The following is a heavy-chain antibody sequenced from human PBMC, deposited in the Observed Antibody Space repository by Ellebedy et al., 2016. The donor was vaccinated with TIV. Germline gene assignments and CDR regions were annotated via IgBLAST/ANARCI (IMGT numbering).Heavy chain of an antibody. V-gene: IGHV3-74*01. CDR2: INRDGSST. CDR1: GFSFSSYW. D-gene: IGHD3-3*01. CDR3: ARTQRTYYDFWSGYYFDY. Sequence: GESLKISCAASGFSFSSYWMHWVRQAPGKGLVWVSRINRDGSSTNYADSVKGRFTCSRDNSKNTLYLQMNSLRAEDTAVYYCARTQRTYYDFWSGYYFDYWGQGTLVTVSS. J-gene: IGHJ4*02.